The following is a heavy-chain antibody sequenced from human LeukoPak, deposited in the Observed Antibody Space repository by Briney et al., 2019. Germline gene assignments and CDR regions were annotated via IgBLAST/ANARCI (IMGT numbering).Heavy chain of an antibody. CDR3: ARGRMFRGGGSDFPFNWFDP. CDR1: GGSMSSYY. Sequence: SEPLSLPCTVSGGSMSSYYGGCIPQPARKGVECIGRIYTRESANYNPSLTSRLTMSVATSQNPLSLTLNSVTAAATAVYYWARGRMFRGGGSDFPFNWFDPWGQGTLVTVPS. CDR2: IYTRESA. J-gene: IGHJ5*02. V-gene: IGHV4-4*07. D-gene: IGHD3-10*01.